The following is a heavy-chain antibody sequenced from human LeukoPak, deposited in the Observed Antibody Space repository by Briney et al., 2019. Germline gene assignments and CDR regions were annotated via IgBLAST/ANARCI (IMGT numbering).Heavy chain of an antibody. Sequence: SETLSLTCTVSGGSISSYYWSWIRQPPGKGLEWIGYIYYSGSTNYNPSLKSRVTISVDTSKNQFSLKLSSVTAEDTAVYYCARGSEYYYGSEGVPHGSDPWGQGTLVTVSS. CDR3: ARGSEYYYGSEGVPHGSDP. J-gene: IGHJ5*02. D-gene: IGHD3-10*01. CDR2: IYYSGST. CDR1: GGSISSYY. V-gene: IGHV4-59*01.